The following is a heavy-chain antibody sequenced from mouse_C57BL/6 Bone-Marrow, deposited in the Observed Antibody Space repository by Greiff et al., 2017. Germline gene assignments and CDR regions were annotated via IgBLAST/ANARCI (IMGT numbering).Heavy chain of an antibody. Sequence: EVQLQQSGTVLARPGASVKMSCKTSGYTFTSYWMHWVKQRPGQGLEWIGAIYPGNSDTSYNQKFKGKAKLPAVTSASTAYMELSSLTNEDSAVYYCTRYPDGYYPYYFDYWGQGTTLTVSS. CDR3: TRYPDGYYPYYFDY. J-gene: IGHJ2*01. V-gene: IGHV1-5*01. CDR1: GYTFTSYW. CDR2: IYPGNSDT. D-gene: IGHD2-3*01.